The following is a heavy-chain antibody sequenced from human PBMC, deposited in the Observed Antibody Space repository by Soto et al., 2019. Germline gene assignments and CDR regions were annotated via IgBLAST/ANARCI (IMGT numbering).Heavy chain of an antibody. CDR3: ARGSDDILTGYYGRFGMDV. V-gene: IGHV4-39*01. D-gene: IGHD3-9*01. CDR2: IYYSGST. CDR1: GGSISSSSYY. Sequence: ASETLSLTCTVSGGSISSSSYYWGWIRQPPGKGLEWIGSIYYSGSTYYNPSLKNRVTISVDTSKNQISLKMSSVTAADTAVYYCARGSDDILTGYYGRFGMDVWGQGTTVTVSS. J-gene: IGHJ6*02.